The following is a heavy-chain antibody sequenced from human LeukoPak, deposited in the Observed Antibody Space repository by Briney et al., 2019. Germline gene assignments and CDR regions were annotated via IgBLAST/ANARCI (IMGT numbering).Heavy chain of an antibody. CDR1: GGSISSSSYY. CDR3: ARQRTRRNIVVVTATPRSTNWFDP. Sequence: SETLSLTCTVSGGSISSSSYYWGWIRQPPGKGLEWIGSIYYSGSTYYNPSLKSRVTISVDTSKNQFSLKLSSVTAADTAVYYCARQRTRRNIVVVTATPRSTNWFDPWGQGTLVTVSS. J-gene: IGHJ5*02. V-gene: IGHV4-39*01. D-gene: IGHD2-21*02. CDR2: IYYSGST.